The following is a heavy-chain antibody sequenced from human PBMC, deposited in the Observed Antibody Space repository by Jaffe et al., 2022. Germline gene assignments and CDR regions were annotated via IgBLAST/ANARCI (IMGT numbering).Heavy chain of an antibody. V-gene: IGHV1-69*05. D-gene: IGHD6-13*01. J-gene: IGHJ4*02. CDR1: GGTFSSYA. CDR3: ARPRIAEGGDYFDY. CDR2: IIPIFGTA. Sequence: QVQLVQSGAEVKKPGSSVKVSCKASGGTFSSYAISWVRQAPGQGLEWMGGIIPIFGTANYAQKFQGRVTITTDESTSTAYMELSSLRSEDTAVYYCARPRIAEGGDYFDYWGQGTLVTVSS.